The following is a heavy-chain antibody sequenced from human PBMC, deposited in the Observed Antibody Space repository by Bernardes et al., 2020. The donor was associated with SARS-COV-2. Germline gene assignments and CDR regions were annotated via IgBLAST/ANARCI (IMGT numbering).Heavy chain of an antibody. CDR2: IRGSGGNT. Sequence: GGSLRLSCAASGFTFSTYGMSWVRQAPGKGLEWVSGIRGSGGNTYYADSVKGRFTISRDNSKNTLYLQMNSLRAEDTAVYYCVKSPGNLLRDGVGVWDQGTTVTVSS. CDR3: VKSPGNLLRDGVGV. D-gene: IGHD2-15*01. V-gene: IGHV3-23*01. J-gene: IGHJ6*02. CDR1: GFTFSTYG.